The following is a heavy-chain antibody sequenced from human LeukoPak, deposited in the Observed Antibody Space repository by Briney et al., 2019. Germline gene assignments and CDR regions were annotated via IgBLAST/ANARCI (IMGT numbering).Heavy chain of an antibody. CDR2: ISSGSTYK. CDR1: GFTFSSYG. V-gene: IGHV3-21*01. D-gene: IGHD3-10*01. J-gene: IGHJ4*02. Sequence: GGSLRLSCAASGFTFSSYGMNWVRQAPGKGLEWVSSISSGSTYKYYADSMKGRFTISRDNAKNSLYLLMNSLRAEDTAVYYCARGSLVRYYGSGTYRIRAGFDYWGQGTLVTVSS. CDR3: ARGSLVRYYGSGTYRIRAGFDY.